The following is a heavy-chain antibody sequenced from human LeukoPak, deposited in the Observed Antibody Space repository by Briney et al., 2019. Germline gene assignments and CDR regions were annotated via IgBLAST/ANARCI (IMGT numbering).Heavy chain of an antibody. D-gene: IGHD3-22*01. CDR3: ARRGIYDSSGFDH. J-gene: IGHJ5*02. Sequence: GGSLRLSCAASGFTFSSYAMSWVRQAPGKGLEWVSAISGSGGSTYYADSVKGRFTISRDNSKNTLYLQMNSLRAEDTAVYYCARRGIYDSSGFDHWGQGTLVTVSS. CDR2: ISGSGGST. V-gene: IGHV3-23*01. CDR1: GFTFSSYA.